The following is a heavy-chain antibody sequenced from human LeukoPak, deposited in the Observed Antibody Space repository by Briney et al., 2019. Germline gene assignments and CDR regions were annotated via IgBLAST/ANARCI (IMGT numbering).Heavy chain of an antibody. CDR1: GFTFSSHA. Sequence: GGSLRLSCAASGFTFSSHAMSWVRQAPGKGLEWVSAISGSGGSTYYADSVKGRFTISRDNSKNTLYLQMNSPRAEDTAVYYCAKEGTVVPATELDYWGQGTLVTVSS. J-gene: IGHJ4*02. CDR2: ISGSGGST. CDR3: AKEGTVVPATELDY. V-gene: IGHV3-23*01. D-gene: IGHD4-23*01.